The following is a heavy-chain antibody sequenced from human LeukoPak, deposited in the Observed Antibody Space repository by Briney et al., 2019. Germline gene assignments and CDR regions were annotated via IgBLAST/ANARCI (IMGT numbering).Heavy chain of an antibody. J-gene: IGHJ4*02. CDR2: IYYSGTT. V-gene: IGHV4-39*01. Sequence: SETLSLTCTVSGGLISISTYYWGWIRQPPGKGLEWIGSIYYSGTTHYNPSLKSRVTIAVDTSKNQFSLKLSSVTAADTAVYYCARRLGYCSSTSCPFDYWGQGTLVTVSS. D-gene: IGHD2-2*01. CDR1: GGLISISTYY. CDR3: ARRLGYCSSTSCPFDY.